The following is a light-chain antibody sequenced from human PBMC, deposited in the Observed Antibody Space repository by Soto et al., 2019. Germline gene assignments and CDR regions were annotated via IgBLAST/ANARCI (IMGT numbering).Light chain of an antibody. CDR3: QQYNSMGT. Sequence: DIQMTQSPSSLSASVGDRVTITFRASQSISSYLNWYQQKPGKAPKLLIYKASSLESGVPSRFSGSGSGTEFTLTISSLQPDDFATYYCQQYNSMGTFGQGTKVDIK. CDR2: KAS. CDR1: QSISSY. J-gene: IGKJ1*01. V-gene: IGKV1-5*03.